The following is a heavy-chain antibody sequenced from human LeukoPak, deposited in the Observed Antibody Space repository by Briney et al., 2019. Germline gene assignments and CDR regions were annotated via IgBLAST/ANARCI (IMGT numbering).Heavy chain of an antibody. CDR2: IYSGGST. CDR1: GFTVSSNY. V-gene: IGHV3-66*02. J-gene: IGHJ6*02. D-gene: IGHD2-21*01. CDR3: ARAQFQYYGMDV. Sequence: PGGSLRLSCAASGFTVSSNYMSWVRQAPGKGLEWVSVIYSGGSTYYADSVKGRFTISRDNSKNTLYLQMNSLGAEDTAVYYCARAQFQYYGMDVWGQGTTVTVSS.